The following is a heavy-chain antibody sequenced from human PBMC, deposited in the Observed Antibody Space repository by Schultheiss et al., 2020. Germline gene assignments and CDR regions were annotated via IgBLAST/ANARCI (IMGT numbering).Heavy chain of an antibody. D-gene: IGHD4-17*01. CDR1: GYTFTSYY. Sequence: ASVKVSCKASGYTFTSYYMHWVRQAPGQGLEWMGIINPSGGSTSYAQKFQGRVTMTRDTSTSTVYMELSSLRSEDTAVYYCARVRTVSGNYYYYGMDVWGQGTTVTVSS. V-gene: IGHV1-46*01. CDR3: ARVRTVSGNYYYYGMDV. CDR2: INPSGGST. J-gene: IGHJ6*02.